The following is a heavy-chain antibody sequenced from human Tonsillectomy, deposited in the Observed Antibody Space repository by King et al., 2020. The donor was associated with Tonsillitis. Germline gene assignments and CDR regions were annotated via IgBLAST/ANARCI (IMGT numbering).Heavy chain of an antibody. CDR1: GFTFSSNA. CDR3: ARGGSVNSLDV. V-gene: IGHV3-30*01. J-gene: IGHJ6*03. D-gene: IGHD4-23*01. Sequence: VQLVESGGGVVQPGTSLRLSCAASGFTFSSNALHWVRQAPGKGLEWVAVISYDGSTKYYAGSVKGRFTISRDNSKNTLYLQMNSLRAEDTAVYYCARGGSVNSLDVWGIGTTVSLCS. CDR2: ISYDGSTK.